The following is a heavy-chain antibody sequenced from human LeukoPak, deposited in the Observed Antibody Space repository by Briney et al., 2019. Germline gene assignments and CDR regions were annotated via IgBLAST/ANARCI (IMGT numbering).Heavy chain of an antibody. V-gene: IGHV3-23*01. D-gene: IGHD3-22*01. CDR2: ISGSGDST. Sequence: PGGSLRLSCAASGFTFSSYAMGWVRQAPGKGPEWVSAISGSGDSTYYSDSVKGRFTTSRDNSKNTLYVQMNSLRAEDTAVYYCAKPLVSDYYDSSGYWGYWGQGTLVTVSS. J-gene: IGHJ4*02. CDR1: GFTFSSYA. CDR3: AKPLVSDYYDSSGYWGY.